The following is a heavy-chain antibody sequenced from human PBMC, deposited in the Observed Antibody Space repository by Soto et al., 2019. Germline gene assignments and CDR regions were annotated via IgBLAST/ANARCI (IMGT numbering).Heavy chain of an antibody. CDR3: ARVRKPTTTVYYYYGMDV. CDR1: GFTFSSYS. Sequence: GGSLRLSCAASGFTFSSYSMNWVRQAPGKGLEWVSYISSSSSTIYYADSVKGRFTISRDNAKNSLYLQMNSLRDEDTAVYYCARVRKPTTTVYYYYGMDVWGQGTTVTVSS. CDR2: ISSSSSTI. J-gene: IGHJ6*02. V-gene: IGHV3-48*02. D-gene: IGHD1-1*01.